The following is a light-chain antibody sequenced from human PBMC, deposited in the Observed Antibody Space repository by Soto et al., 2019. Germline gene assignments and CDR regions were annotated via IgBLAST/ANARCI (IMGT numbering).Light chain of an antibody. CDR3: QKYNNWPSIT. Sequence: EILMTQSPATLSLSPGSRCTLSCMASQSVSSNLAWYQQKPGQAHRLLIYGAYKRATGIPDRFSGSGSGTEFTLTIRSLQSEDFAVYYCQKYNNWPSITFGKGPRLEIK. J-gene: IGKJ5*01. CDR2: GAY. V-gene: IGKV3-15*01. CDR1: QSVSSN.